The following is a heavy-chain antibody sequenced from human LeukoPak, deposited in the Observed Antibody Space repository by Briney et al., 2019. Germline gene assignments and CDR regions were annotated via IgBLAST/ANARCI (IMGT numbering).Heavy chain of an antibody. V-gene: IGHV1-2*06. D-gene: IGHD3-22*01. CDR2: INANSGGT. CDR1: GYTFSGYY. CDR3: ARVSNYDSSGYCDFDY. Sequence: GASVKVSCKASGYTFSGYYMHWVRQAPGQGLDWMGRINANSGGTHYARKFQGRVTMTGDTSITTVYMDLSRLRSDDTAVYYCARVSNYDSSGYCDFDYWGQGTLVTVSS. J-gene: IGHJ4*02.